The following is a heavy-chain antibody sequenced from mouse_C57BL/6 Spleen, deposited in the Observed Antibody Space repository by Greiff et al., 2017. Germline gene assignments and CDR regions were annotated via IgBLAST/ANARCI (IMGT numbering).Heavy chain of an antibody. J-gene: IGHJ3*01. Sequence: DVHLVESGGGLVKPGGSLKLSCAASGFTFSSYAMSWVRQTPEKRLEWVATISDGGSYTYYPDNVKGRFTISRDNAKNNLYLQMSHLKSEDTAMYYCARDEGYSWFAYWGQGTLVTVSA. CDR3: ARDEGYSWFAY. D-gene: IGHD2-3*01. CDR2: ISDGGSYT. V-gene: IGHV5-4*01. CDR1: GFTFSSYA.